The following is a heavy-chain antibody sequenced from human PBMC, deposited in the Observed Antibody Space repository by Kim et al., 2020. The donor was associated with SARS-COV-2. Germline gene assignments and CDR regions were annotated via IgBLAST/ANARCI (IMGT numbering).Heavy chain of an antibody. D-gene: IGHD2-2*01. V-gene: IGHV1-18*01. CDR3: AREGYCSSTSCFLYAIYYYYGMDV. J-gene: IGHJ6*02. CDR2: ISAYNGNT. Sequence: ASVKVSCKASGYTFTSYGISWVRQAPGQGLEWMGWISAYNGNTNYAQKLQGRVTMTTDTSTSTAYMELRSLRSDDTAVYYCAREGYCSSTSCFLYAIYYYYGMDVWGQGTTVTVSS. CDR1: GYTFTSYG.